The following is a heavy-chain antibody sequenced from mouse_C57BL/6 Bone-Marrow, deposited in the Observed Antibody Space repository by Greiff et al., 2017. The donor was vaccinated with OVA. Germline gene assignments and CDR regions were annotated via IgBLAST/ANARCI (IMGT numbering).Heavy chain of an antibody. CDR2: IWTGGGT. Sequence: VKLQESGPGLVAPSQSLSITCTVSGFSLTSYAISWVRQPPGKGLEWLGVIWTGGGTNYNSALKSRLSISKDNSKSQVFLKMNSLQTDDTARYDCDRIYYGNSYAMDYWGQGTSVTVSS. CDR3: DRIYYGNSYAMDY. D-gene: IGHD2-1*01. CDR1: GFSLTSYA. V-gene: IGHV2-9-1*01. J-gene: IGHJ4*01.